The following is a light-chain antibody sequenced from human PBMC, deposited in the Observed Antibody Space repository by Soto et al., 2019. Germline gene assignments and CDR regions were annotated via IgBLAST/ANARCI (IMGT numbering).Light chain of an antibody. J-gene: IGKJ1*01. Sequence: DIQMTQSPPTLSASVGDRVTITCRASQNINNWLAWYQQKPGKAPKLLIYHASNFESGVPSRFGGSGSGTEFTLTISSLQPDDFATYYCQQYKSYPLTFGQGTKVEI. CDR2: HAS. V-gene: IGKV1-5*01. CDR3: QQYKSYPLT. CDR1: QNINNW.